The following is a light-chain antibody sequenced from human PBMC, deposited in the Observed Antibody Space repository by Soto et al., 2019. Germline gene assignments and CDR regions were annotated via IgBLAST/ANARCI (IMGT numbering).Light chain of an antibody. Sequence: QPVLTQPPSVSGSPGQSVTISCTGTSSDIGSYNRVSWYQQPPGTTPKLMIYEVKVRPSGVPDRFSGSKSGNTASLTISGLQAEDEADYYCTSYTNSDTVVFGGGTQLTVL. CDR1: SSDIGSYNR. V-gene: IGLV2-18*02. CDR3: TSYTNSDTVV. J-gene: IGLJ2*01. CDR2: EVK.